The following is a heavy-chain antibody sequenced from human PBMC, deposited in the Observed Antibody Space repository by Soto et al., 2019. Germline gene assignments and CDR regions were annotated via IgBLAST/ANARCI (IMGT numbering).Heavy chain of an antibody. CDR3: ARGYFDSGHGYDL. D-gene: IGHD3-10*01. CDR1: GHLFNNHW. V-gene: IGHV5-51*01. Sequence: PGESLKISCKGPGHLFNNHWIGWVRQTPGKGLEWMGLIFTRDSETKTSPSFQGHVPLSVDNSINTVYLQWTSLKTTDTGIYFCARGYFDSGHGYDLWGQGTLVTVSS. J-gene: IGHJ5*02. CDR2: IFTRDSET.